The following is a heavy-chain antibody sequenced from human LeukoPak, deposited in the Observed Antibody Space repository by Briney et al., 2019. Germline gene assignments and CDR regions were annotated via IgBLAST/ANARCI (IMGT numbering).Heavy chain of an antibody. V-gene: IGHV1-2*02. J-gene: IGHJ6*03. D-gene: IGHD4-17*01. CDR1: GYTFTSYY. Sequence: ASVKVSCKASGYTFTSYYMNWVRHATGQRLGWRGGMNPSSGVTNYAQKLQGRVTITRDTSIDTAYMQLSRLRSDDTAVYYCAKDRYDDYEAPFHYYMDAWGRGTTVTVSS. CDR2: MNPSSGVT. CDR3: AKDRYDDYEAPFHYYMDA.